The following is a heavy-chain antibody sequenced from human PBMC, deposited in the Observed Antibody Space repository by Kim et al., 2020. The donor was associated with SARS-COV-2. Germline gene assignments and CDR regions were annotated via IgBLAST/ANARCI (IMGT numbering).Heavy chain of an antibody. CDR1: GGTFSSYA. J-gene: IGHJ5*02. V-gene: IGHV1-69*04. D-gene: IGHD6-13*01. CDR3: ARDESSSWYNWFDP. CDR2: IIPILGIA. Sequence: SVKVSCKASGGTFSSYAISWVRQAPGQGLEWMGRIIPILGIANYAQKFQGRVTITADKSTSTAYMELSSLRSEDTAGYYCARDESSSWYNWFDPWGQGT.